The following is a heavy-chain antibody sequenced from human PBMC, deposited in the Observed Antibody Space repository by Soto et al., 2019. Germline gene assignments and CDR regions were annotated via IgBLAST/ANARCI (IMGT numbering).Heavy chain of an antibody. V-gene: IGHV3-11*04. J-gene: IGHJ6*02. D-gene: IGHD3-9*01. CDR3: ARGRYALGV. Sequence: PWWSLRLSCSASVFNVGEYEMNWFRQAPGKGLEWISMITSGGTVFYYADSVRGRFAISRDDTENSLHLQMNSLRVEDTAMYYCARGRYALGVWGQGTTVTVSS. CDR1: VFNVGEYE. CDR2: ITSGGTVF.